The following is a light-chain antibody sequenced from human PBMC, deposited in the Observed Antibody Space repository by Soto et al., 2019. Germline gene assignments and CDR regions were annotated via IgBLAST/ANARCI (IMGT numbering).Light chain of an antibody. Sequence: DILMTQSPATLSLSPGDRATLSCRASQSVRSHLAWYQQKPGQAPRPLIYGASTRATGIPARFSGSGSGTELTITISSLQSEDFEVYYCQHYNNWPFSFGPGTKVDIK. CDR2: GAS. CDR3: QHYNNWPFS. CDR1: QSVRSH. V-gene: IGKV3-15*01. J-gene: IGKJ3*01.